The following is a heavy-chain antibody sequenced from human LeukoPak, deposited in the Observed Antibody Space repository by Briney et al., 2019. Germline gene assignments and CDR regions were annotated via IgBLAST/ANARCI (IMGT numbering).Heavy chain of an antibody. CDR1: GFTFSDYN. D-gene: IGHD3-10*01. Sequence: PGGSLRLSCAASGFTFSDYNMHWVRQVPGKGLESVSYISRSGNIIYYADSVKGRFTISRDNAKNSLYLQMNSLRADDTAIYYCARGVFYGSGSPRLDYWGQGTLVTVSS. CDR3: ARGVFYGSGSPRLDY. J-gene: IGHJ4*02. V-gene: IGHV3-48*01. CDR2: ISRSGNII.